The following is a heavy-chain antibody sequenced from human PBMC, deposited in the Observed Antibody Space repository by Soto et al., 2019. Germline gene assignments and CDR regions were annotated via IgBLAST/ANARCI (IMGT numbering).Heavy chain of an antibody. D-gene: IGHD3-22*01. V-gene: IGHV4-39*01. Sequence: PXETLSLTCTVSGCSISSSSYYWGWIRQPPGKGLEWIGSIYYSGSTYYNPSLKSRVTISVDTSKNQFSLKLSSVTAADTAVYYCARHGHYYDSSGYWYYFDYWGQGTLVTVSS. CDR1: GCSISSSSYY. J-gene: IGHJ4*02. CDR2: IYYSGST. CDR3: ARHGHYYDSSGYWYYFDY.